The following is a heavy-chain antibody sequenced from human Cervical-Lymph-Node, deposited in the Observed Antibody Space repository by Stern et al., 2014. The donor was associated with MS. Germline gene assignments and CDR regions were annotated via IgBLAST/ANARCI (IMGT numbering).Heavy chain of an antibody. D-gene: IGHD4-17*01. CDR3: AKKGAVTTTTPYFDY. CDR2: VGGHGFYT. CDR1: GFIVNNFA. Sequence: EMQLVESGGGLVQPGGSLRLSCAASGFIVNNFAMSWVRQAPGKGLEWVSTVGGHGFYTYYSDSVRGRFTVSRDMSKNTFYLQMHSLRVEDTALYFCAKKGAVTTTTPYFDYWGQGTRVTVSS. J-gene: IGHJ4*02. V-gene: IGHV3-23*04.